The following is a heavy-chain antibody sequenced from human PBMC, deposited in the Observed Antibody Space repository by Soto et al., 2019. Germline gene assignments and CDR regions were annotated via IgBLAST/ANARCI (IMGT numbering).Heavy chain of an antibody. CDR2: IFFTGSA. CDR3: ARDGHGMDV. V-gene: IGHV4-61*01. J-gene: IGHJ6*02. CDR1: GGSVSTGIYY. Sequence: SETLSVTFTVSGGSVSTGIYYWSWIRQPPGKGLEWIGKIFFTGSAHYNPSLRNRVTMSVDTSKDQFSLTLTSVTAADTAVYYCARDGHGMDVWGQGTTVTV.